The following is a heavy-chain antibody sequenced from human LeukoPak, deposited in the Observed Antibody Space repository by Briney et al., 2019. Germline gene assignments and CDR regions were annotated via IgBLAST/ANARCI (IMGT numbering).Heavy chain of an antibody. CDR3: ARDWGQLAGTYFDY. J-gene: IGHJ4*02. CDR2: MSAYNGKT. V-gene: IGHV1-18*01. D-gene: IGHD6-19*01. Sequence: ASVKVSCKASGYSFTSYGFNWVRQAPGQGLEWMGWMSAYNGKTNYAHSLQGRVTVTADTSTSTAYMELRSLRSDDTAVYYCARDWGQLAGTYFDYWGQGTLVSVSS. CDR1: GYSFTSYG.